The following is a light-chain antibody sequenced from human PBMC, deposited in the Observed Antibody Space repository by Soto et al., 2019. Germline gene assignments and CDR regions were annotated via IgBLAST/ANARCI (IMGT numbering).Light chain of an antibody. J-gene: IGLJ2*01. CDR2: GNI. CDR1: SSDIGAGYD. Sequence: QSVLTQPPSVSGAPGQRVTISCTGSSSDIGAGYDVHWYQQFPGTAPKLLIYGNINRPSGVPDRFSGSKSGTSASLVITGLQAEEEADYHCQSHDTSLSAHVVFGGGTKLTVL. V-gene: IGLV1-40*01. CDR3: QSHDTSLSAHVV.